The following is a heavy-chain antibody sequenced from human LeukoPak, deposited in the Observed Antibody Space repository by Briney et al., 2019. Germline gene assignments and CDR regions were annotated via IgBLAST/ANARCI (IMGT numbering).Heavy chain of an antibody. J-gene: IGHJ3*02. CDR2: IWYDGSNK. Sequence: GGSLILSCSASGFTFSSYGMHWVRQAPGKGLGWVAVIWYDGSNKYYADSVKGRVTISRDNSKNTLYLQMNSLRAEDTAVYYCAKYDSSGYTPYDAFDIWGQGTMVTVSS. D-gene: IGHD3-22*01. CDR3: AKYDSSGYTPYDAFDI. V-gene: IGHV3-33*06. CDR1: GFTFSSYG.